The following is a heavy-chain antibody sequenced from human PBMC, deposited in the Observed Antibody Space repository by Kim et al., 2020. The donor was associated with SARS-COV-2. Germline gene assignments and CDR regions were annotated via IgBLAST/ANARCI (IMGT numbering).Heavy chain of an antibody. CDR1: GFTFSSYG. CDR2: ISYDGSNK. Sequence: GSLRLSCAASGFTFSSYGMHWVRQAPGKGLEWVAVISYDGSNKYYADSVKGRFTISRDNSKNTLYLQMNSLRAEDTAVYYCAKGLHRYCSSTSCYGEGYFDYWGQGTLVTVSS. J-gene: IGHJ4*02. V-gene: IGHV3-30*18. CDR3: AKGLHRYCSSTSCYGEGYFDY. D-gene: IGHD2-2*01.